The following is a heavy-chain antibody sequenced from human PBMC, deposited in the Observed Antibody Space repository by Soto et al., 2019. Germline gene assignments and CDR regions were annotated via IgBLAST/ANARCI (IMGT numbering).Heavy chain of an antibody. V-gene: IGHV4-39*01. CDR2: IYSIGST. CDR3: RRSSRYSTDV. CDR1: GGSISSSSY. D-gene: IGHD6-13*01. Sequence: QLQLQESGPGLVKPSETLSLTCTVSGGSISSSSYWGWIRQHPGKGLEWIGSIYSIGSTYYNPSLKSRVTISVDTSKNQFSLKLSSVTAAETAVYYCRRSSRYSTDVWGQGTTVTVSS. J-gene: IGHJ6*02.